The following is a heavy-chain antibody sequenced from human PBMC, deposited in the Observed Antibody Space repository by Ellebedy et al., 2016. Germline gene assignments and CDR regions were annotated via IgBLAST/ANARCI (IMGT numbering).Heavy chain of an antibody. CDR1: GFTVSTNY. CDR3: ARDPGYYYYGMDV. V-gene: IGHV3-7*01. Sequence: GESLKISCAASGFTVSTNYMKWVRQAPGKGLEWVANIKQDGSEKFYVDSVKGRFTISRDNAKNSLYLQMNSLRAEDTAVYYCARDPGYYYYGMDVWGQGTTVTVSS. CDR2: IKQDGSEK. J-gene: IGHJ6*02. D-gene: IGHD3-22*01.